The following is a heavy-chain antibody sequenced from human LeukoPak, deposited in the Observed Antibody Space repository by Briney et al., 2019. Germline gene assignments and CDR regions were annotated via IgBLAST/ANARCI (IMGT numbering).Heavy chain of an antibody. V-gene: IGHV1-69*01. CDR1: GGKFSSYA. J-gene: IGHJ4*02. Sequence: SVKVSCKSSGGKFSSYAINWVRLAPGQGPEWMGGIIPNFGTGQYAEKFQGRLLFTADESSRTVYMDLSSLRSEDSALYFCARENHQKTFDYWGQGTLVTVSS. CDR2: IIPNFGTG. CDR3: ARENHQKTFDY. D-gene: IGHD2-2*01.